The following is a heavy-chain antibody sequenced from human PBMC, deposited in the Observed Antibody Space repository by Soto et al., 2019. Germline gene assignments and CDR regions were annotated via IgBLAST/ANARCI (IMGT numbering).Heavy chain of an antibody. CDR3: ARPISSMIVNAFDI. D-gene: IGHD3-22*01. CDR1: GYSFATYW. CDR2: IYPGNSDT. V-gene: IGHV5-51*01. Sequence: GESLKISCKGSGYSFATYWIGWVRQMPGKGLECMGIIYPGNSDTRYSPSFQGQVTISADKSISTAYLQWSSLKASDTAMYYCARPISSMIVNAFDIWGQGTMVTVSS. J-gene: IGHJ3*02.